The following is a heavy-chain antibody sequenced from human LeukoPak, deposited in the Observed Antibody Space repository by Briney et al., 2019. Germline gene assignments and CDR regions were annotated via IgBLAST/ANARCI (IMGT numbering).Heavy chain of an antibody. V-gene: IGHV4-34*09. Sequence: SETLSLTCAVYGGSFSGYYWSWIRQPPGKGLEWIGEINHSGSTNYNPSLKSRVTISVDTSKNQFSLKLSSVTAADTAVYYCARGSITMVLYYFDYWGQGTLVTVSS. CDR1: GGSFSGYY. J-gene: IGHJ4*02. CDR3: ARGSITMVLYYFDY. CDR2: INHSGST. D-gene: IGHD3-10*01.